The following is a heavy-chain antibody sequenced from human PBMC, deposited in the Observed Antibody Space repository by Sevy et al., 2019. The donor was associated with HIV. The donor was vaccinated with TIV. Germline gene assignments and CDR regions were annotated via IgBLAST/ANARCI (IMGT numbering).Heavy chain of an antibody. CDR2: INPSGAST. D-gene: IGHD6-19*01. CDR3: TRARVSSGWDAFHI. CDR1: GYTFTNYY. V-gene: IGHV1-46*03. J-gene: IGHJ3*02. Sequence: ASVKVSCKASGYTFTNYYIHWVRQAPGQGLEWMGIINPSGASTSYSQKFQGRVTMTRDTSMSTLYMELSSLRFDGTAVYYCTRARVSSGWDAFHIWGQWTMVTVSS.